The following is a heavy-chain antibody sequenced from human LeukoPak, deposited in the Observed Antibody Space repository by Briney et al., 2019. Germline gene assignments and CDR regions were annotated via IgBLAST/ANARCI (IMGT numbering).Heavy chain of an antibody. J-gene: IGHJ4*02. CDR1: GFTFSSYG. D-gene: IGHD3-22*01. Sequence: PGGSLRLSCAASGFTFSSYGMHWVRQAPGKGLEWVAFIRYDGSNKYYVDSVKGRFTISRDNFKNTLYLQMNSLRAEDTAVYYCAKDLWSHSSGYFDYWGQGTLVTVSS. V-gene: IGHV3-30*02. CDR3: AKDLWSHSSGYFDY. CDR2: IRYDGSNK.